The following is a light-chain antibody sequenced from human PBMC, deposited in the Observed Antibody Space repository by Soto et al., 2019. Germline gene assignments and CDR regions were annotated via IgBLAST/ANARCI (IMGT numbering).Light chain of an antibody. CDR1: QSISSH. Sequence: DIPITQSPSSLSASVGDRVTITCRASQSISSHLNWYQHKPGRPPRLLIFASYILEGGVPSRFSGSGSDTYFTLPIDSLQPEDVATYYCQHSYITPRYTFGQGTKVEI. CDR2: ASY. V-gene: IGKV1-39*01. J-gene: IGKJ2*01. CDR3: QHSYITPRYT.